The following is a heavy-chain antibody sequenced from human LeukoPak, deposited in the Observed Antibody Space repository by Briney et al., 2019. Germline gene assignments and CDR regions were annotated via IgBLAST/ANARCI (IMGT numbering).Heavy chain of an antibody. CDR2: IYTSGST. J-gene: IGHJ5*02. Sequence: KPWASLSLTCTVSGGSISSYYWSWIRQPAGKGLEWIGRIYTSGSTNYNPSLKSRVTMTVDTSKTQFSLKLSSVTAADTAVYYCARLKTGYSSSWSWFDPWGQGTLVTVSS. CDR3: ARLKTGYSSSWSWFDP. V-gene: IGHV4-4*07. D-gene: IGHD6-13*01. CDR1: GGSISSYY.